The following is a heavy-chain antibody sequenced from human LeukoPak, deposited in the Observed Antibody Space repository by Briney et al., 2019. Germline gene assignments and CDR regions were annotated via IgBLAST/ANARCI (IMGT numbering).Heavy chain of an antibody. CDR1: GFDLYTSF. Sequence: GGSLRLSCAASGFDLYTSFMTWVRQAPRKGLEWVATIDQDGSGKYYADSVKGRFTVSRDNAKNSLYLQMDSLRAGDTAVFYCTTENWYVFHYWGQGTLVTVSS. CDR3: TTENWYVFHY. J-gene: IGHJ4*02. D-gene: IGHD1-1*01. CDR2: IDQDGSGK. V-gene: IGHV3-7*04.